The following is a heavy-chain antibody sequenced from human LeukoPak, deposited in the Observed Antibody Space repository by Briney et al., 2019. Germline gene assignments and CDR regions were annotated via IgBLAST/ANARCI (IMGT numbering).Heavy chain of an antibody. D-gene: IGHD2-15*01. J-gene: IGHJ4*02. Sequence: ASVKVSSKDSGYTFTVYYMHWVRQAPGQGREGMGWINPNSGGTNYAQKFQGRVTMTRDTTISTAYMELIRLRSDVTAVYYCARERTLTSCYDFWGRGTLVTVSS. CDR3: ARERTLTSCYDF. CDR1: GYTFTVYY. V-gene: IGHV1-2*02. CDR2: INPNSGGT.